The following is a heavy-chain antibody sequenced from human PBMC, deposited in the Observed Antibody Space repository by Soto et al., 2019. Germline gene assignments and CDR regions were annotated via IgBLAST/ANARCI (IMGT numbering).Heavy chain of an antibody. CDR3: AKDIGVYGGPGITFDY. CDR2: ISGGGGST. J-gene: IGHJ4*02. D-gene: IGHD4-17*01. Sequence: GGSLRLSCAASGFTFSSYAMSWVRQAPGKGLEWVSAISGGGGSTYYADSVKGRFTISRDNSKNTLYLQMNSLRAEDTAVYYCAKDIGVYGGPGITFDYWGQGTLVTVSS. CDR1: GFTFSSYA. V-gene: IGHV3-23*01.